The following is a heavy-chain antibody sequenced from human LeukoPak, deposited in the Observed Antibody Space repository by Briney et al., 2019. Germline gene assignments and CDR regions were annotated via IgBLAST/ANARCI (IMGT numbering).Heavy chain of an antibody. Sequence: GGSLRLSCAASAFTFSNYAMSWVRQAPGKGLEWVSAISGSGGSTYYADSVKGRFTISRDNSKNTLYLQMNSLRAEDTAVYYCEKGHYDFWSGLAYFDYWGQGTLVTVSS. CDR3: EKGHYDFWSGLAYFDY. CDR1: AFTFSNYA. CDR2: ISGSGGST. D-gene: IGHD3-3*01. J-gene: IGHJ4*02. V-gene: IGHV3-23*01.